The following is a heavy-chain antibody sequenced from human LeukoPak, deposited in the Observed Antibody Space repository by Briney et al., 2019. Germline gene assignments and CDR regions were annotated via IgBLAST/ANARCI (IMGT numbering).Heavy chain of an antibody. D-gene: IGHD6-13*01. CDR3: ARGSSSWPFDY. CDR2: IYYSGST. J-gene: IGHJ4*02. Sequence: KPSETLSLTCTVSGGSISSSSYYWGWIRQPPGKGLEWIGSIYYSGSTYYNPSLKSRVTISVDTSKNQFSLKLSSVTAADTAVYYCARGSSSWPFDYWGQGTLVTVSS. CDR1: GGSISSSSYY. V-gene: IGHV4-39*01.